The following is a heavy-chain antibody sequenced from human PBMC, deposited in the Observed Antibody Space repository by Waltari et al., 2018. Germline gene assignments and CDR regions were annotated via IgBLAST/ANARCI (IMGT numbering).Heavy chain of an antibody. CDR1: GFADAHEG. CDR3: GKDLLSVVMAVEN. V-gene: IGHV3-30*18. D-gene: IGHD3-22*01. Sequence: VVSGGSVVEPEMSLLLEWSAFGFADAHEGMHWVLQAPGKGLEWVAVISYDENTKHYAESVRGRFIISRDKSKNTLHLEMNILRGEDTAIYFCGKDLLSVVMAVENWGQGTLVTVSS. J-gene: IGHJ4*02. CDR2: ISYDENTK.